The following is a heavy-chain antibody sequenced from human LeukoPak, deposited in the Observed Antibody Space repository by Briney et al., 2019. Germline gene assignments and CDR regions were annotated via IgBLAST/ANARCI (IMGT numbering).Heavy chain of an antibody. D-gene: IGHD3-10*01. CDR3: AKPWGMVRGVIMGEDY. J-gene: IGHJ4*02. CDR1: GFTFSSYA. CDR2: ISGSGGST. Sequence: GGSLRLSCAASGFTFSSYAMSWVRQAPGKGLEWVSAISGSGGSTYYADSVKGRFTISRDNSKNTLYLQMNGLRAEDTAVYYCAKPWGMVRGVIMGEDYWGQGTLVTVSS. V-gene: IGHV3-23*01.